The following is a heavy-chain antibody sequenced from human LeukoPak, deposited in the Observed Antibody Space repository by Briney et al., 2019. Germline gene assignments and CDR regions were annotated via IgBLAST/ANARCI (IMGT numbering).Heavy chain of an antibody. D-gene: IGHD2-2*01. CDR3: ARGGVPQLLDTCNWFDP. Sequence: GGSLRLSCAASGFTFSSYGIHWVRQAPGKGLEWVAVIWYDGSNKYYADSVKGRFTISRDNSKNTLYLQMNTLRAEDTAVYYCARGGVPQLLDTCNWFDPWGQGTLVTVSS. J-gene: IGHJ5*02. CDR2: IWYDGSNK. V-gene: IGHV3-33*01. CDR1: GFTFSSYG.